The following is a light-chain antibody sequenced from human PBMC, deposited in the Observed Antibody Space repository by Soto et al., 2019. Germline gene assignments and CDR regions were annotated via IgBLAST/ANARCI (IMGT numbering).Light chain of an antibody. CDR1: QSVNSN. J-gene: IGKJ1*01. Sequence: ETVITQSPATMSVSPGERATLSCRASQSVNSNLAWYQHNLGQAPRVLIFGASTRATGIPARFSGGGSGTEFILNISRLQSEDFEVYYGQHYNTWPWPFGQGPNVELK. CDR3: QHYNTWPWP. CDR2: GAS. V-gene: IGKV3-15*01.